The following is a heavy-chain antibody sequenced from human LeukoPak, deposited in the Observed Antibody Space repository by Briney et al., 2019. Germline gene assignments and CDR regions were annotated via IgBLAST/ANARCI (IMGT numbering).Heavy chain of an antibody. CDR1: GFTFSRYS. J-gene: IGHJ6*03. Sequence: GGSLRLSCAASGFTFSRYSMNWVRQAPGKGLEWVSYISSSSSSFYDADSVKGRFTISRDNAQNSLYLQMNSLRAEDTAVYYCAREALDFYYMDVWGKGTTVTVSS. CDR3: AREALDFYYMDV. V-gene: IGHV3-48*01. CDR2: ISSSSSSF.